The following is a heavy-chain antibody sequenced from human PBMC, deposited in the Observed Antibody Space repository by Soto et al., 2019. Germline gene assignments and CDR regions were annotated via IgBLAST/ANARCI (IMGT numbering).Heavy chain of an antibody. CDR2: IYYSGST. V-gene: IGHV4-59*01. Sequence: PSETLSLTCTVSGGSISSYYWSWIRQPPGKGLEWIGYIYYSGSTNYNPSLKSRVTISVDTSKNQFSLKLSSVTAADTAVYYCAGTSRLLDLPVDYWGQGXLVTVSS. D-gene: IGHD3-22*01. CDR1: GGSISSYY. J-gene: IGHJ4*02. CDR3: AGTSRLLDLPVDY.